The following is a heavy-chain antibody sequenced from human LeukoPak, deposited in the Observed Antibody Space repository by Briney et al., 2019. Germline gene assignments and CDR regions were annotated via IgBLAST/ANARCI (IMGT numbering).Heavy chain of an antibody. CDR1: GYSFTSYW. CDR3: ARQVVPAAIIDY. Sequence: GESLKIYCNVSGYSFTSYWIGWVRQMPGKGLEWMGIIYTGDSDTRYSPSFQGQVTISADKSISTAYLQWSSMKASDTAMYYCARQVVPAAIIDYWGQGTLVTVA. V-gene: IGHV5-51*01. D-gene: IGHD2-2*02. J-gene: IGHJ4*02. CDR2: IYTGDSDT.